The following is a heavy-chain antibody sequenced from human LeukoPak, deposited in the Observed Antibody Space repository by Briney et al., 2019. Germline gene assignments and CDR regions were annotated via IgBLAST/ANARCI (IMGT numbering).Heavy chain of an antibody. J-gene: IGHJ4*02. CDR2: ISGSGGST. Sequence: GGSLRLSCAASGFTFSNYAMAWVRQVPGKGLEWVSAISGSGGSTYYADSVKGRFAISRDNSKNTLYLQMNSLRAEDTAVYYCAKGLLLWFGEAADYWGQGTLVTVSS. D-gene: IGHD3-10*01. CDR3: AKGLLLWFGEAADY. V-gene: IGHV3-23*01. CDR1: GFTFSNYA.